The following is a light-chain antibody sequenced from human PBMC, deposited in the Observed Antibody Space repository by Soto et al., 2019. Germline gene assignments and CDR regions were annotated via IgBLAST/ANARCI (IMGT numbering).Light chain of an antibody. CDR3: QQSYSTMWT. Sequence: DIQMTQSPSSLSASVVDRVTITCRASQSISSYLNWYQQKPGKAPKLLIYAASSLQSVVPSRFSGSGSGTDFTLTISSLQPEDFATYYCQQSYSTMWTFGQGTKVDIK. CDR1: QSISSY. J-gene: IGKJ1*01. V-gene: IGKV1-39*01. CDR2: AAS.